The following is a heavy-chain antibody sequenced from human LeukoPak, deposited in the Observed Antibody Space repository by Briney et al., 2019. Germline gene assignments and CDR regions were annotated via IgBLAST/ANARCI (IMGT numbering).Heavy chain of an antibody. Sequence: SETLSLTCAVYGGSFSGYYWSWIRQPPGKGLEWIGEINHSGSTNYNPSLKSRVTMSVDTSKNQFSLKLSSVTAADTAVYYCARGLGGGDYDSSGYYLDGYWGQGTLVTVSS. V-gene: IGHV4-34*01. D-gene: IGHD3-22*01. J-gene: IGHJ4*02. CDR1: GGSFSGYY. CDR3: ARGLGGGDYDSSGYYLDGY. CDR2: INHSGST.